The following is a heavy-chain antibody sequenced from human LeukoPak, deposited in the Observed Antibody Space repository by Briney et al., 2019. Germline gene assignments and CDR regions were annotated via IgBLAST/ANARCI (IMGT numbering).Heavy chain of an antibody. CDR1: GGTFNNYW. V-gene: IGHV3-7*03. D-gene: IGHD1-26*01. J-gene: IGHJ4*02. CDR2: IKDDGSEG. CDR3: ARFTRRYSGDY. Sequence: GGSLRLSCAASGGTFNNYWMSWRRQAPGKGLEWVANIKDDGSEGYYVDSVKGRFPIVRDTPSNSLYLQINSLRVEDPAIYFCARFTRRYSGDYWGQGTLVSVSS.